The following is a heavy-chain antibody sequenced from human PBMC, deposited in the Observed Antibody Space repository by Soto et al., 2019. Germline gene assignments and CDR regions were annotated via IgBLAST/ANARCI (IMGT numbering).Heavy chain of an antibody. J-gene: IGHJ4*02. Sequence: GGSLRLSCTTSGFSFASFAMTWVRQAPGKGLEWVATISGSDGKTYYADSVKGRFSISRDTSRNTLYLQMNSLRADDTAIYYCAKWSYLDYWGQGTRVTISS. CDR2: ISGSDGKT. CDR1: GFSFASFA. CDR3: AKWSYLDY. V-gene: IGHV3-23*01. D-gene: IGHD3-3*01.